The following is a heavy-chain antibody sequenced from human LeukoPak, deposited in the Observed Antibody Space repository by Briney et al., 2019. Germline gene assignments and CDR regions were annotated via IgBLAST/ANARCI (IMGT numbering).Heavy chain of an antibody. CDR3: ARDWIDRGTFDP. CDR2: IKSDGSVT. CDR1: GFTFSSYY. J-gene: IGHJ5*02. Sequence: PGGSLRLSCAASGFTFSSYYMHWVRQAPGKGLVWVSRIKSDGSVTGYADSVKGRFTNSRDNAKNTVYLQMNSLRAEDTAVYYCARDWIDRGTFDPWGQGTLVTVSS. V-gene: IGHV3-74*01. D-gene: IGHD2-2*03.